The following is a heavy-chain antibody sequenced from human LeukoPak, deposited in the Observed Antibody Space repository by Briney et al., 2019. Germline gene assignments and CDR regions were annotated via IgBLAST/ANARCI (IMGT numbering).Heavy chain of an antibody. CDR2: FDPEDGET. J-gene: IGHJ5*02. CDR1: GYTLTELS. CDR3: ATDFTFLEGT. D-gene: IGHD3-3*02. Sequence: ASVKVSFKVSGYTLTELSMHWGRQAPGKGLEWMGGFDPEDGETIYAQKFQGRVTMTEDTSTDTAYMELSSLRSEDTAVYYCATDFTFLEGTWGQGTLVTVSS. V-gene: IGHV1-24*01.